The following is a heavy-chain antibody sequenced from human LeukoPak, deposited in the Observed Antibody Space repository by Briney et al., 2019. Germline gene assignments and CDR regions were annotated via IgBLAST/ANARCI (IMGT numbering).Heavy chain of an antibody. CDR1: GFTFSNSW. CDR3: ATYSILNAREFRY. CDR2: VQHIGGET. J-gene: IGHJ1*01. D-gene: IGHD4-11*01. V-gene: IGHV3-7*01. Sequence: PGGSLRLSCAGSGFTFSNSWMGWVRQAPGKGLEWVANVQHIGGETYYVDSVKGRFTISRGNAKNSVYLQMNSLGADDTAVYYCATYSILNAREFRYWGQGTLVTVTS.